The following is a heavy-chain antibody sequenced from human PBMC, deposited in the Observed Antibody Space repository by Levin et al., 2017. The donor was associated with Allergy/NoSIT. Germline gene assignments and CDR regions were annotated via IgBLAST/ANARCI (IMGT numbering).Heavy chain of an antibody. D-gene: IGHD3-10*01. CDR3: ARAWGGSYWGSESLDYYNGMDV. CDR1: GFTVSSNY. Sequence: GGSLRLSCAASGFTVSSNYMNWVRQAPGKGLEWVSIIYSGGHSYYADSVKGRFTISRDNYKNTLYLQMDSLRAEDTAVYYCARAWGGSYWGSESLDYYNGMDVWGQGTTVTVSS. V-gene: IGHV3-53*01. J-gene: IGHJ6*02. CDR2: IYSGGHS.